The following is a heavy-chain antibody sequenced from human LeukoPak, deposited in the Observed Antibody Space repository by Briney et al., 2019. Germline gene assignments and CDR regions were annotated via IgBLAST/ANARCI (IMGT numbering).Heavy chain of an antibody. V-gene: IGHV3-53*01. D-gene: IGHD3-9*01. CDR3: AKPSLTYYDILTGYSV. CDR1: GFSVSSNY. J-gene: IGHJ4*02. Sequence: GGSLRLSCAASGFSVSSNYMTWVRQAPGKGLEWVSVFYTGGSTYYADSVKGRFTISRDNSKNTLYLQMNSLRAGDTAVYYCAKPSLTYYDILTGYSVWGQGTLVTVSS. CDR2: FYTGGST.